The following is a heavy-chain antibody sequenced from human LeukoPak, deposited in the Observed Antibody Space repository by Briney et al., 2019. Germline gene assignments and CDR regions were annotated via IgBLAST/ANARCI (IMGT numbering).Heavy chain of an antibody. CDR1: GYTFTSYG. Sequence: GASVKVSCKASGYTFTSYGISWVRQAPGQGLEWMGWISAYNDNTNYAQKLQGRVTMTTDTSTSTAYMELRSLRSDDTAVYYCARNLRNYYDSSGPGDYWGQGTLVTVSS. CDR2: ISAYNDNT. V-gene: IGHV1-18*01. CDR3: ARNLRNYYDSSGPGDY. D-gene: IGHD3-22*01. J-gene: IGHJ4*02.